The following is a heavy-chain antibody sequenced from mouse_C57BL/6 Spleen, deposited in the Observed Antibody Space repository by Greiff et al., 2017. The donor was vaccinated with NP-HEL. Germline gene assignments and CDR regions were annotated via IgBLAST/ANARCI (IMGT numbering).Heavy chain of an antibody. D-gene: IGHD1-1*01. Sequence: EVMLVESGGGLVKPGGSLKLSCAASGFTFSDYGMHWVRQAPEKGLEWVAYISSGSSTIYYVDTVKGRFTISRDNAKNTLFLQMTSLRSEDTAMYYCARIITTVDYAMDYWGQGTSVTVSS. CDR3: ARIITTVDYAMDY. V-gene: IGHV5-17*01. CDR1: GFTFSDYG. CDR2: ISSGSSTI. J-gene: IGHJ4*01.